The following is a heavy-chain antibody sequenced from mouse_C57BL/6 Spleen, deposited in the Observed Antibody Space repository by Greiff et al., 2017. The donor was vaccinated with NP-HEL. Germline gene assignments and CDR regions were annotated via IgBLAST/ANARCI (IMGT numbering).Heavy chain of an antibody. V-gene: IGHV1-69*01. D-gene: IGHD1-1*01. Sequence: QVQLQQPGAELVMPGASVKLSCKASGYTFTSYWMHWVKQRPGQGLEWIGEIDPSDSYTNYNQKFKGKSTLTVDKSSSTAYMQLSSLTSEDSAVYYGASYGSSYWYFDVWGTGTTVTVSS. CDR3: ASYGSSYWYFDV. CDR1: GYTFTSYW. J-gene: IGHJ1*03. CDR2: IDPSDSYT.